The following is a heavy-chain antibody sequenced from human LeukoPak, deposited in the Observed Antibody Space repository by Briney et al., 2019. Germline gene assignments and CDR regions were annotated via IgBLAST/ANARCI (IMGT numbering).Heavy chain of an antibody. CDR3: ARDNNIAVAGTSYYYYMDV. Sequence: GGSLRLSCAASGFTFSSYAMSWVRQAPGKGLEWVSSISSSSSYIYYADSVKGRFTISRDNAKNSLYLQMNSLRAEDTAVYYCARDNNIAVAGTSYYYYMDVWGKGTTVTVSS. CDR1: GFTFSSYA. J-gene: IGHJ6*03. V-gene: IGHV3-21*01. D-gene: IGHD6-19*01. CDR2: ISSSSSYI.